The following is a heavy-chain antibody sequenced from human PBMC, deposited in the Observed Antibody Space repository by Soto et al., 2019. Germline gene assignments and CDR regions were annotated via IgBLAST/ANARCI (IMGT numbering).Heavy chain of an antibody. CDR1: GFAFDNYV. CDR2: MSGTQDDHNI. V-gene: IGHV3-23*01. Sequence: EVQLLESGGGLVLRGGSLRLSCVASGFAFDNYVMNWVRQAPGKGLEWVSAMSGTQDDHNIYYIDSVRGRFTISRDNTNITGYQDLIRLGSDDAAVYYCAKGNNMVVGPGVIDYWGQGTLVTVSS. J-gene: IGHJ4*02. D-gene: IGHD2-2*01. CDR3: AKGNNMVVGPGVIDY.